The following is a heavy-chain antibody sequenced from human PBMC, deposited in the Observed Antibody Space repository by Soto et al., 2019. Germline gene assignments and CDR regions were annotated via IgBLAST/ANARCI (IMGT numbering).Heavy chain of an antibody. J-gene: IGHJ6*02. V-gene: IGHV1-46*01. D-gene: IGHD1-26*01. Sequence: ASVKVSCKASGYTFTSYYMHWVRQAPGQGLEWMGIINPSGGSTSYAQKFQGRVTMTRDTSTSTVYMELSSLRSEDTAVYYCARAKVGATAGYYYYGMDVWGQGTTVTVLL. CDR2: INPSGGST. CDR1: GYTFTSYY. CDR3: ARAKVGATAGYYYYGMDV.